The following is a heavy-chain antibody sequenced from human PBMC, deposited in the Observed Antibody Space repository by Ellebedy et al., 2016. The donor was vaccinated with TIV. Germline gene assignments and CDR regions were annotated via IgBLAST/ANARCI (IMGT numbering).Heavy chain of an antibody. J-gene: IGHJ4*02. D-gene: IGHD1-14*01. CDR1: GFTFSSYY. CDR3: TRATAGFDY. Sequence: GESLKISCAASGFTFSSYYMPWVRQGSGNVLEWVSSIGAAGDTYYAGFAKGRVAISRENAKNSLYLKLNHVRVGDTGVYYCTRATAGFDYWGQGTLVTVSS. V-gene: IGHV3-13*01. CDR2: IGAAGDT.